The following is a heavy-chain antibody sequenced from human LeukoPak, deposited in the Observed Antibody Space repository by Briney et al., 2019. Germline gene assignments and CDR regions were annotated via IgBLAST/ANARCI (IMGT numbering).Heavy chain of an antibody. Sequence: SETLSLTCTVSGGSIISYYWSWIRHPAGKGLEWIGRIYTRGSTNYNPSLKSRVTMSVDTSKNQFSLKLSSVTAADTAVYCCARDRSPTYYYGSGSYPFSGFDPWGQGTLVTVSS. CDR2: IYTRGST. V-gene: IGHV4-4*07. CDR1: GGSIISYY. D-gene: IGHD3-10*01. J-gene: IGHJ5*02. CDR3: ARDRSPTYYYGSGSYPFSGFDP.